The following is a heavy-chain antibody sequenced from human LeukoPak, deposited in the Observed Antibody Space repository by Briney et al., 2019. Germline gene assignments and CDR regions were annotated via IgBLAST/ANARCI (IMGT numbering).Heavy chain of an antibody. CDR3: ARDWYCSSSICYTDRNWFDP. D-gene: IGHD2-2*02. CDR1: GDSISSGDYY. CDR2: IYYSGST. J-gene: IGHJ5*02. Sequence: SETLSLTCTVSGDSISSGDYYWSWIRQPPGKGLEWIGNIYYSGSTYYNPSLRSRVTISIDTSKNQFSLKVSSVTAADTAAYYCARDWYCSSSICYTDRNWFDPWGQGTLVTVPS. V-gene: IGHV4-30-4*01.